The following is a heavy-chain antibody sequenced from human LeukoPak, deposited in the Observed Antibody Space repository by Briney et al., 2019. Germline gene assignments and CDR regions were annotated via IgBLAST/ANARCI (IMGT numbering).Heavy chain of an antibody. CDR3: ARGEWLPNYYGMDV. CDR1: GGSISSYY. D-gene: IGHD5-12*01. J-gene: IGHJ6*02. CDR2: IYYSGST. V-gene: IGHV4-59*01. Sequence: SETLSLTCTVSGGSISSYYWSWIRQPPGKGLEWIGYIYYSGSTNYNPSLKSRVTISVDTSKNQFSLKLSSVTAADTAVYYCARGEWLPNYYGMDVWGQGTTVTVSS.